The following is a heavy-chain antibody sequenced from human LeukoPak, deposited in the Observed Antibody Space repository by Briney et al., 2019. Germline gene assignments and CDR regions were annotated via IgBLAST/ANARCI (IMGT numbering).Heavy chain of an antibody. CDR3: ARGEGPGHYYYYGMDV. CDR2: IRSSGSTI. CDR1: GFTFSDYY. V-gene: IGHV3-11*01. D-gene: IGHD1-14*01. Sequence: TGGSLRLSCAASGFTFSDYYMSWIRQAPGKGLEWVSYIRSSGSTIYYADSVKGRFTISRDNAKNSLYLQMNSLRAEDTAVYYCARGEGPGHYYYYGMDVWGQGTTVTVSS. J-gene: IGHJ6*02.